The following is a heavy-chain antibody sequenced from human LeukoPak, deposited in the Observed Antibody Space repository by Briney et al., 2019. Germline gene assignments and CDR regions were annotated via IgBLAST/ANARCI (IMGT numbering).Heavy chain of an antibody. CDR1: GFTFSSYA. V-gene: IGHV3-23*01. J-gene: IGHJ4*02. CDR2: ISGSGGST. CDR3: AKPRGSGSYYNGGAFDY. Sequence: GGSLRLSCAASGFTFSSYAMSWVRQAPGKGLEWVSAISGSGGSTYYADSVKGRFTISRDNSKNTLYLQMNSLRAEDTAVYYCAKPRGSGSYYNGGAFDYWGQGTLVTVSS. D-gene: IGHD3-10*01.